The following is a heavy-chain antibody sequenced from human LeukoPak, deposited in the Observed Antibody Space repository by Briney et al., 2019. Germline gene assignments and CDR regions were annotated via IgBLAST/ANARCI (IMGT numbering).Heavy chain of an antibody. CDR2: INQDGREK. V-gene: IGHV3-7*01. CDR3: ARVRSPRYFDY. J-gene: IGHJ4*02. Sequence: GGSLRLSRAASGFSFSSHWMSWFRQAPGQGLEWVANINQDGREKQYVDSVRGRFTISRDNAKNSLYLQMNSLRAEDTAVYYCARVRSPRYFDYWGQGTLVTVSS. CDR1: GFSFSSHW.